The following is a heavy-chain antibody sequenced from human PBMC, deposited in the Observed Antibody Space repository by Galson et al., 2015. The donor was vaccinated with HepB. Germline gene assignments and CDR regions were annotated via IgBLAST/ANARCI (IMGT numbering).Heavy chain of an antibody. V-gene: IGHV1-18*01. Sequence: SVKVSCKASGYTFTGYDISWVRQAPGQGLEWMGWISAYNGNTNYIQKLQGRLTMTTDTSTSTAYMQLRSLRSDDTAVYYCARVYYDSSGFLNLVYWGQGTLVTVSS. CDR1: GYTFTGYD. CDR2: ISAYNGNT. D-gene: IGHD3-22*01. J-gene: IGHJ4*02. CDR3: ARVYYDSSGFLNLVY.